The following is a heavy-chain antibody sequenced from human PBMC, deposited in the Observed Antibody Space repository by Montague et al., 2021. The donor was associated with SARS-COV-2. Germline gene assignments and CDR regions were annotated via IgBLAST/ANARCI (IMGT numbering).Heavy chain of an antibody. CDR3: ARDRGINDFWSGPYFDC. V-gene: IGHV3-21*01. J-gene: IGHJ4*02. CDR2: ISSSSSYI. D-gene: IGHD3-3*01. Sequence: SLRLSCAASGFTFSSYSMNWVRQAPGKGLEWVSSISSSSSYIYYADSVKGRFTISRDNAKNSLYLQMNSLGAEDTAVYYCARDRGINDFWSGPYFDCWGQGTLVTVSS. CDR1: GFTFSSYS.